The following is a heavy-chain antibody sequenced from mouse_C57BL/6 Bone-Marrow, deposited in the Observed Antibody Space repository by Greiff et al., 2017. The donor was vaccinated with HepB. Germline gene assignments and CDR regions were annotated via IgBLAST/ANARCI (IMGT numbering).Heavy chain of an antibody. CDR3: ARGDYYGSSYGYVDV. D-gene: IGHD1-1*01. CDR1: GFSLTSYG. Sequence: QVQLKQSGPGLVQPSQSLSITCTVSGFSLTSYGVHWVRQSPGKGLEWLGVIWSGGSTDYNAAFISRLSISKDNSKSHVFFKMNSLQADDTAIYYCARGDYYGSSYGYVDVWGTGTTVTVSS. CDR2: IWSGGST. V-gene: IGHV2-2*01. J-gene: IGHJ1*03.